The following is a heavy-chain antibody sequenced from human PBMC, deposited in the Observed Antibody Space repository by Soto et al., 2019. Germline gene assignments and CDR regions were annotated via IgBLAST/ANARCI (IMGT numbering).Heavy chain of an antibody. CDR3: ARDLKSPGIMVATAAGDRWFDP. Sequence: PSVKVSCKASGGTFSSYAISWVRQAPGQGLEWMGGIIPIFGTANYAQKFQGRVTITADESTSTAYMELSSLRSEDTAVYYCARDLKSPGIMVATAAGDRWFDPWGQGTLVTVSS. V-gene: IGHV1-69*13. J-gene: IGHJ5*02. CDR2: IIPIFGTA. D-gene: IGHD5-12*01. CDR1: GGTFSSYA.